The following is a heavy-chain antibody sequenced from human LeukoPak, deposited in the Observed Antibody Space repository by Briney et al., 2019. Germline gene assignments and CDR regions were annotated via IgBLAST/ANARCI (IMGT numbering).Heavy chain of an antibody. D-gene: IGHD1-26*01. Sequence: GSSLRLSCAASGFTFSRNVMHWVRQAPGKGLEWVAVISYDGSNKYYADSVKRRFTISRDNAKNTLYLQMNSLRAEDTAVYYCTPVGYWGQGTLVTVSS. J-gene: IGHJ4*02. V-gene: IGHV3-30*04. CDR3: TPVGY. CDR1: GFTFSRNV. CDR2: ISYDGSNK.